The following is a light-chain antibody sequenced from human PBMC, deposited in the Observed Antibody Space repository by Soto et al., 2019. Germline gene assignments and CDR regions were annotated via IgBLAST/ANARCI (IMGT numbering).Light chain of an antibody. CDR2: GAS. V-gene: IGKV3-15*01. Sequence: EIVMTQSPATLSVSPGERATLSCRASQSVSSNLACYQQKPGQAPRLLIYGASTRATGIPARFSGSGSGTEFTLTISSLQSEDFAVYYCQQYNNWQGTFGQGTKVEIK. CDR3: QQYNNWQGT. CDR1: QSVSSN. J-gene: IGKJ1*01.